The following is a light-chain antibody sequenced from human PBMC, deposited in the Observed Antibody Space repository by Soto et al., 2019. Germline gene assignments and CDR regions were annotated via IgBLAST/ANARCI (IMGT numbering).Light chain of an antibody. CDR3: QQYYSTPLT. CDR2: WAS. CDR1: QSVLYSSNNKNY. V-gene: IGKV4-1*01. J-gene: IGKJ4*01. Sequence: DFVMTQSPDSLAVSLGERAAINCKSSQSVLYSSNNKNYLAWYHQKPGQPPKLLIYWASTRESGVPDRFSGSGSGTDFTLTISSLQAEDVAVYYCQQYYSTPLTFGGGTKVEIK.